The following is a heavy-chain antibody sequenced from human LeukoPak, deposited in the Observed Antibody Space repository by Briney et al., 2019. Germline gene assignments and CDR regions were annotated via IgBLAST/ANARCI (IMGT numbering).Heavy chain of an antibody. V-gene: IGHV4-39*01. CDR1: GGSISSSSYY. CDR2: IYYSGST. J-gene: IGHJ4*02. D-gene: IGHD1-26*01. Sequence: SETLSLTCTVSGGSISSSSYYWGWIRQPPGKGLEWIGSIYYSGSTYYNPSLKSRVTISVDTSKNQFSLKLSLVTAADTPVYYWARVALRGELREWGQGTLVTVSS. CDR3: ARVALRGELRE.